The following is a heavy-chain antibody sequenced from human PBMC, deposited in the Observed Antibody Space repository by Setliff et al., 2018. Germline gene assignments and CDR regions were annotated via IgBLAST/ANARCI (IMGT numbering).Heavy chain of an antibody. CDR2: ISGSGGST. CDR3: AKGRYYYDSRGGYFDY. D-gene: IGHD3-22*01. J-gene: IGHJ4*02. CDR1: GFTFRSYA. V-gene: IGHV3-23*01. Sequence: PGGSLRLSCAASGFTFRSYAMSWVRQAPGKGLEWVSAISGSGGSTYYADSVKGRFTISRDNSKNTLYLQMNSLRAEDTAVYYCAKGRYYYDSRGGYFDYWGQGTLVTVSS.